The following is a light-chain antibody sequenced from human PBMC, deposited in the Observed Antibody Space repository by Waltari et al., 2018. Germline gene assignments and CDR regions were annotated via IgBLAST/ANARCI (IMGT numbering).Light chain of an antibody. CDR3: QQYGSSPPLT. V-gene: IGKV3-20*01. J-gene: IGKJ4*01. CDR2: GAS. CDR1: QSVSSSY. Sequence: EIVLTQSPGTLSLSPGERATLSCRASQSVSSSYLAWYQQKPGQAPRPLLYGASSSATSSPDRFSGSGSWTDFTLTISRLEPEDYSVYYCQQYGSSPPLTFGGGTKVEIK.